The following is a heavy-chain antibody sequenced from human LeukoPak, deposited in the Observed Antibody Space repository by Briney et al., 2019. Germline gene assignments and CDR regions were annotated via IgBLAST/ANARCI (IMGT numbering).Heavy chain of an antibody. Sequence: SSETLSLTCTVSGGSISSYYWSWIRQPPGKGLEWIGYIYYSGSTNYNPSLKSRVTISVDTSKNQFSLKLSSVTAADTAVYYCARDHSSSWYSAGMDVWGQGTTVTVSS. J-gene: IGHJ6*02. V-gene: IGHV4-59*01. D-gene: IGHD6-13*01. CDR1: GGSISSYY. CDR3: ARDHSSSWYSAGMDV. CDR2: IYYSGST.